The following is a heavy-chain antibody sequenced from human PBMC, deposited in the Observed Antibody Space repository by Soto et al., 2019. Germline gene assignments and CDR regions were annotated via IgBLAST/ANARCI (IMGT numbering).Heavy chain of an antibody. J-gene: IGHJ6*03. V-gene: IGHV3-64*01. CDR3: ARNTAASYYYGSGSPPGYYMDV. CDR1: GFSFSSYA. CDR2: ISSNGGST. Sequence: GGSLRLSCAASGFSFSSYAMHWVRQAPGKGLEYVSAISSNGGSTHYANSVKGRFTISRDNSKNTLYLQMGSLRAEDMAVYYCARNTAASYYYGSGSPPGYYMDVWGKGTTVTVSS. D-gene: IGHD3-10*01.